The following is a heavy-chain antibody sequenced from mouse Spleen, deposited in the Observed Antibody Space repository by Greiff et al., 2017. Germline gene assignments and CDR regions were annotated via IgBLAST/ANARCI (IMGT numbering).Heavy chain of an antibody. V-gene: IGHV1-59*01. CDR3: ARRRYYFDY. Sequence: QVQLQQSGAELVRPGTSVKLSCKASGYTFTSYWMHWVKQRPGQGLEWIGVIDPSDSYTNYNQKFKGKATLTVDTSSSTAYMQLSSLTSEDSAVYYCARRRYYFDYWGQGTTLTVSS. J-gene: IGHJ2*01. CDR1: GYTFTSYW. CDR2: IDPSDSYT.